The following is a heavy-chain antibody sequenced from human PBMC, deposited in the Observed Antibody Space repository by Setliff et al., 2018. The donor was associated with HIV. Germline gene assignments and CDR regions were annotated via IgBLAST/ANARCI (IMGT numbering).Heavy chain of an antibody. V-gene: IGHV4-4*08. CDR1: GGSISNYY. Sequence: SETLSLTCTVSGGSISNYYWSWIRQPPGKGLEWIGEINHDRTTNYNPSLKSRVTMSVDTSKNQISLRLSSVTAADTAMYYCVRDDYGYNGKGFDYWGPGTLVTVSS. D-gene: IGHD4-17*01. J-gene: IGHJ4*02. CDR3: VRDDYGYNGKGFDY. CDR2: INHDRTT.